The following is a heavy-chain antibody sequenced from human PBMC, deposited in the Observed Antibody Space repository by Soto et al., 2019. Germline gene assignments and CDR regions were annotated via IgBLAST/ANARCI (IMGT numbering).Heavy chain of an antibody. CDR3: ARDHLNMVRGVRNTDY. Sequence: QVPLVQSGAEVKKPGASVKVSCKASGYTFTSYGISWVRQAPGQGLEWMGWISAYNGNTNYAQKLQGRVTMTTDTSTSTAYMELRSLRSDDTAVYYCARDHLNMVRGVRNTDYWGQGTLVTVSS. D-gene: IGHD3-10*01. V-gene: IGHV1-18*01. J-gene: IGHJ4*02. CDR1: GYTFTSYG. CDR2: ISAYNGNT.